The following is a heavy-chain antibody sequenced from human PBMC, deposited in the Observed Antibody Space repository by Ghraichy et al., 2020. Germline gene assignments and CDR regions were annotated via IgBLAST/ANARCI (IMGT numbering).Heavy chain of an antibody. V-gene: IGHV4-39*01. J-gene: IGHJ4*02. CDR1: GGSISSSSYY. CDR3: ASWYSSGWWPFDF. Sequence: GSLRLSCTVSGGSISSSSYYWGWVRQPPGKGLEWIASFYYSGTTYNNPPLKSRVTISVDTSKNQLSLKLSSVTAEDTAVYYCASWYSSGWWPFDFWGQGTLVTVSS. CDR2: FYYSGTT. D-gene: IGHD6-19*01.